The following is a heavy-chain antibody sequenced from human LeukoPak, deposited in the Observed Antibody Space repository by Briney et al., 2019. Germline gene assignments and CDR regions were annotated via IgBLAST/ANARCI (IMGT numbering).Heavy chain of an antibody. Sequence: SETLSLTCAVYGGSFSGYYWSWVRQPPGKGLEWIGEINHSGSTNYNPSLKSRVTISVDTSKNQFSLKLSSVTAADTAVYYCARVPLDYWGQGTLVTVSS. CDR1: GGSFSGYY. CDR2: INHSGST. V-gene: IGHV4-34*01. J-gene: IGHJ4*02. CDR3: ARVPLDY.